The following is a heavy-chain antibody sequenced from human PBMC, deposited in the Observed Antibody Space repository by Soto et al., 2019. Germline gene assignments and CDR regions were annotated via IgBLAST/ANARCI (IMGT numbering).Heavy chain of an antibody. Sequence: QLQLQESGPGLVKPSETLSLTCTVSGGSISSSSYYWGWIRQPPGKGLEWIGSIYYSGSTYYNPSLKRRVTISVAASKNQFSLKLSSVTAADTAVYYCARILAYCGGDCYIFDYWGQGTLVTVSS. V-gene: IGHV4-39*01. CDR1: GGSISSSSYY. D-gene: IGHD2-21*02. J-gene: IGHJ4*02. CDR3: ARILAYCGGDCYIFDY. CDR2: IYYSGST.